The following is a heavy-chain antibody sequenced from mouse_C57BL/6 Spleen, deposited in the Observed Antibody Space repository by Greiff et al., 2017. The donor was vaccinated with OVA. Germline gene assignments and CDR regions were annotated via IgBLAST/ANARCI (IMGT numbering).Heavy chain of an antibody. CDR3: VRAHLYYAMEY. J-gene: IGHJ4*01. Sequence: VQLQQSGPELVKPGASVKIPCKASGYTFTDYNMDWVKQSHGKSLEWIGDINPNNGGTIYNQKFKGKATLTVDKSSSTAYMELRSLTSEDTAVYNCVRAHLYYAMEYWGHGNPVTASS. CDR2: INPNNGGT. CDR1: GYTFTDYN. V-gene: IGHV1-18*01.